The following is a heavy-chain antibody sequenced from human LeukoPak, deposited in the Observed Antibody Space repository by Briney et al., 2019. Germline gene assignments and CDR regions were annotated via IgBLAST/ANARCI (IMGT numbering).Heavy chain of an antibody. J-gene: IGHJ4*02. V-gene: IGHV3-66*01. D-gene: IGHD6-19*01. CDR1: GFSFGSYA. CDR3: ARGGSSGWYEY. Sequence: GGSLRLSCAASGFSFGSYAMSWVRQAAGKGLEWVSVIYSGGSTYYADSVKGRFTISRDNSKNTLYLQMNSLRAEDTAVYYCARGGSSGWYEYWGQGTLVTVSS. CDR2: IYSGGST.